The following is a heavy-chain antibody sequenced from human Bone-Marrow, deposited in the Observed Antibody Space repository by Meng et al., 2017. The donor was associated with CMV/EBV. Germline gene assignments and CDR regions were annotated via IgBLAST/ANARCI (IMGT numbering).Heavy chain of an antibody. CDR3: ARGGRENSFDS. J-gene: IGHJ5*01. CDR2: ISTSNGDT. Sequence: ASVKVSCKASGYTFTTYAITWVRQAPGQGLEWMGWISTSNGDTESAQKVRDRITFTTDGSTTSAYMELRSLTSDDTAIYFCARGGRENSFDSWGQGTLVTVYS. D-gene: IGHD3-16*01. V-gene: IGHV1-18*04. CDR1: GYTFTTYA.